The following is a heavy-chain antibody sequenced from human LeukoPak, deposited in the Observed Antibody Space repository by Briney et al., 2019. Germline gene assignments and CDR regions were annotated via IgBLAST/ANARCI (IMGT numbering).Heavy chain of an antibody. CDR2: LYYSGSA. V-gene: IGHV4-38-2*01. CDR1: GYYITNGYH. J-gene: IGHJ6*03. CDR3: ARHAGYQLPSSYYSYYMDV. Sequence: PSETLSLTCAVSGYYITNGYHWGWIRPSPGKGLEWIASLYYSGSAYYNPSLKSRVTILVDTSKNQFSLKVSSVTAADTAVYYCARHAGYQLPSSYYSYYMDVWGKGTTVTVSS. D-gene: IGHD2-2*01.